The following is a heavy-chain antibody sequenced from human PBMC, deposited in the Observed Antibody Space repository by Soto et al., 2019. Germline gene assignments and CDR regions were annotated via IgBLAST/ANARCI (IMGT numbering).Heavy chain of an antibody. CDR1: GYTFTIYA. V-gene: IGHV1-3*01. CDR3: AREGKQLVGYYGMDV. D-gene: IGHD6-6*01. CDR2: INAGNGNT. J-gene: IGHJ6*02. Sequence: ASVKVSCKASGYTFTIYAMHCVLQSPVQRLEWMGCINAGNGNTKYSQKFQGRVTITRDTSASTAYMELSSLRSEDTAVYYCAREGKQLVGYYGMDVWGQGTTVTVSS.